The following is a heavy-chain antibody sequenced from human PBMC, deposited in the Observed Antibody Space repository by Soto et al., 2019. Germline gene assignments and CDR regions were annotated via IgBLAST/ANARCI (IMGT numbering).Heavy chain of an antibody. Sequence: ASVKVSCKASGYTFTSYAMHWVRQAPGQRLEWMGWINAGNGNTKYSQKFQGRVTITRDTSASTAYMELSSLRSEDTAVYYCARLELSLDILTGYKRLRDYYGMDVWGQGTTVTVSS. CDR3: ARLELSLDILTGYKRLRDYYGMDV. V-gene: IGHV1-3*01. J-gene: IGHJ6*02. D-gene: IGHD3-9*01. CDR1: GYTFTSYA. CDR2: INAGNGNT.